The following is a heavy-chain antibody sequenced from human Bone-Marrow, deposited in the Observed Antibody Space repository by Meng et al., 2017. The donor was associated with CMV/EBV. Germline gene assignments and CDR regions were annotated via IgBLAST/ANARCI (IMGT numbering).Heavy chain of an antibody. V-gene: IGHV1-46*01. Sequence: FTSCYMHWVRQAPGQELEWMGIINPSGGSTSYAQKFQGKVTMTRDTSTSTVYMELSSLRSEDTAVYYCARDLGSSRRIGGSNWFDPWGQGTLVTVSS. CDR2: INPSGGST. CDR3: ARDLGSSRRIGGSNWFDP. D-gene: IGHD6-13*01. J-gene: IGHJ5*02. CDR1: FTSCY.